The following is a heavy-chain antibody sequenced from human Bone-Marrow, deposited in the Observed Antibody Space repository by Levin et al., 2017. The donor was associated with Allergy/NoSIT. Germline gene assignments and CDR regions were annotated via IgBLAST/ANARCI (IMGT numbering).Heavy chain of an antibody. D-gene: IGHD5-18*01. Sequence: GGSLRLSCAASGFTFSSYAMHWVRQAPGKGLEWVAVISYDGSNKYYADSVKGRFTISRDNSKNTLYLQMNSLRAEDTAVYYCAQGEGYSYGFDYWGQGTLVTVSS. J-gene: IGHJ4*02. CDR2: ISYDGSNK. CDR3: AQGEGYSYGFDY. CDR1: GFTFSSYA. V-gene: IGHV3-30-3*02.